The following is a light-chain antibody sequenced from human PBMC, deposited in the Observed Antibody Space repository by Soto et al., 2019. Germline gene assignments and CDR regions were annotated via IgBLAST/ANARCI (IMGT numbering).Light chain of an antibody. CDR3: SSYTSSSTL. CDR1: SSDIGGYNY. J-gene: IGLJ1*01. CDR2: EVS. V-gene: IGLV2-14*01. Sequence: QSALTQPASVSGSPGQSITISCTGTSSDIGGYNYVSWYQQHPGKAPKVVIYEVSNRPLGVSNRFSASKSGNTASLIISGLQADDDADYYCSSYTSSSTLFGTGTKVTVL.